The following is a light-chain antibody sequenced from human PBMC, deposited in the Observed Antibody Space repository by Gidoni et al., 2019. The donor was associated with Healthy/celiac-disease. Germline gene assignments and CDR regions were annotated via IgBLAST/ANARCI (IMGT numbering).Light chain of an antibody. V-gene: IGLV3-1*01. CDR2: QDS. J-gene: IGLJ2*01. CDR3: QAWDSSTVV. Sequence: SYELTHPPSVSVSPGQTASITCSGDKLGDKYACWYQQKPGKSPVLVIYQDSKRPSGIPERFSGSNSGNTATLTISGTQAMDEADYYCQAWDSSTVVFGGGTKLTVL. CDR1: KLGDKY.